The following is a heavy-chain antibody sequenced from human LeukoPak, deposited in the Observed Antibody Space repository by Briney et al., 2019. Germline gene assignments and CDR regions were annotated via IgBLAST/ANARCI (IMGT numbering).Heavy chain of an antibody. D-gene: IGHD6-13*01. V-gene: IGHV3-74*01. CDR2: INSDGSST. Sequence: GGSLRLSCAASGFTFRSYWMHWVRQAPGKGLVWVSRINSDGSSTSYADSVEGRFTISRDNAKNTLYLEMNSLRAEDTAVYYCARVGVFEAAAGQFDYWGQGTLVTVSS. CDR3: ARVGVFEAAAGQFDY. CDR1: GFTFRSYW. J-gene: IGHJ4*02.